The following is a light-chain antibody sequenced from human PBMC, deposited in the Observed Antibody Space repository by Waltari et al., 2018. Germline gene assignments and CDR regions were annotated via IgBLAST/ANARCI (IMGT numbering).Light chain of an antibody. CDR3: QVWDGSIDHYV. CDR2: LDS. Sequence: SYVLTQPPSVSVAPGKTASIACGGNNIGRNNVCWYQQKPGQATVVAISLDSERPSGIPERFSGSNSGNTAPLTSSRVEAGDEADYYCQVWDGSIDHYVFGPGTKVTVL. CDR1: NIGRNN. J-gene: IGLJ1*01. V-gene: IGLV3-21*04.